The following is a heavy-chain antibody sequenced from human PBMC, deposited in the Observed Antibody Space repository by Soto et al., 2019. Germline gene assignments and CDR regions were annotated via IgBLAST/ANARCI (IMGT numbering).Heavy chain of an antibody. CDR3: ARDAPYYYDSSGYYYVDY. Sequence: GGSLRLSCAASGFTFSSYAMNWVRQAPGKGLEWVSVIYSGGSTYYADSVKGRFTISRDNSKNTLYLQMNSLRAEDTAVYYCARDAPYYYDSSGYYYVDYWGQGTLVTVSS. D-gene: IGHD3-22*01. V-gene: IGHV3-53*01. J-gene: IGHJ4*02. CDR2: IYSGGST. CDR1: GFTFSSYA.